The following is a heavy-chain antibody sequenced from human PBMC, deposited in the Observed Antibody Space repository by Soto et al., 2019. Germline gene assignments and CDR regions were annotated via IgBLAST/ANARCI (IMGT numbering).Heavy chain of an antibody. CDR3: AREYSNSLDYYYGMDV. CDR2: IYSGGST. D-gene: IGHD4-4*01. Sequence: PVGSLRLSCAASWFTVSSNYMSWVRQAPGKGLEWVSVIYSGGSTYYADSVKGRFTISRDNSKNTLYLQMNSLRAEDTAVYYCAREYSNSLDYYYGMDVWGQGTTVTVSS. V-gene: IGHV3-53*01. CDR1: WFTVSSNY. J-gene: IGHJ6*02.